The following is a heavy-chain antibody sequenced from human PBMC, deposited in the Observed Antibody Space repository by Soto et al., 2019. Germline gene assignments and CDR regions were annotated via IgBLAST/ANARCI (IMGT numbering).Heavy chain of an antibody. CDR3: ARHNYDILTGYFPFDY. CDR1: GGSISSSSYY. V-gene: IGHV4-39*01. CDR2: IYYSGST. D-gene: IGHD3-9*01. J-gene: IGHJ4*02. Sequence: QLQLQESGPGLVKPSKTLSLTCTVSGGSISSSSYYWGWIRQPPGKGLEWIGSIYYSGSTYYNPSLKSRVTISVDTSKNQFSLKLSSVTAADTAVYYCARHNYDILTGYFPFDYWGQGTLVTVSS.